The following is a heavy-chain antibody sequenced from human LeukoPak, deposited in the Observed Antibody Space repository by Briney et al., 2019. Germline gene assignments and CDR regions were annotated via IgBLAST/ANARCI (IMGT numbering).Heavy chain of an antibody. V-gene: IGHV7-4-1*02. J-gene: IGHJ4*02. CDR3: AREAAYDSSGYLLGY. Sequence: ASVKVSCKASGYTFTGYYMHWVRQAPGQGLEWMGWINTNTGNPTYAQGFTGRFVFSLDTSVSTAYLQISSLKAEDTAVYYCAREAAYDSSGYLLGYWGQGTLVTVSS. D-gene: IGHD3-22*01. CDR2: INTNTGNP. CDR1: GYTFTGYY.